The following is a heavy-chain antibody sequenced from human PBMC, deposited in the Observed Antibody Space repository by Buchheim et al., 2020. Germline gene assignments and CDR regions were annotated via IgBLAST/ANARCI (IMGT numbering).Heavy chain of an antibody. CDR1: GFTFSTYE. Sequence: EVQLVESGGNLVHSGGSLRLSCAASGFTFSTYEMNWVRQPPGKGLEWLSYIDTTGSTVFYADSVKGRFTVSRDNGKNSLYLEMNSLRAEDTAVYYCAREKLNCGGDCLDNWGQGTL. D-gene: IGHD2-21*02. CDR3: AREKLNCGGDCLDN. J-gene: IGHJ4*02. CDR2: IDTTGSTV. V-gene: IGHV3-48*03.